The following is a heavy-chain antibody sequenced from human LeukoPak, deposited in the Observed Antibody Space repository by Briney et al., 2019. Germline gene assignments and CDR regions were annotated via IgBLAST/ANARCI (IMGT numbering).Heavy chain of an antibody. Sequence: SETLSLTCAVYGGSFSGYYWSWIRQPPGKGLEWIGEINHSGSTNYNPSLKSRVTISVDTSKNQFSLKLSSVTAAVTAVYYCARVGTDGYNSWGQGTLVTVS. J-gene: IGHJ4*02. D-gene: IGHD5-24*01. V-gene: IGHV4-34*01. CDR2: INHSGST. CDR1: GGSFSGYY. CDR3: ARVGTDGYNS.